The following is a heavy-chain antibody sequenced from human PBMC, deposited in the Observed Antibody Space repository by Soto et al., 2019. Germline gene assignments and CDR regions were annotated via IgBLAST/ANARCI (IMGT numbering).Heavy chain of an antibody. Sequence: LSLTCSVSGGSVSSGSFYCSWIRQPPGKGLEWIGYISYIGTTTYNPSLESRLTISLDTSKNQFSLKLSSVTAADTAVYYCATFTVVASRNYYYYGMDVWGQGTTVTVSS. CDR3: ATFTVVASRNYYYYGMDV. J-gene: IGHJ6*02. CDR2: ISYIGTT. V-gene: IGHV4-61*01. D-gene: IGHD2-15*01. CDR1: GGSVSSGSFY.